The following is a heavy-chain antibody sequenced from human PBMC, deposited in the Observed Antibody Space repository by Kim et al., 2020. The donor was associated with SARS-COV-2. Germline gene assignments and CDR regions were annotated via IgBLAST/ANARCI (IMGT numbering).Heavy chain of an antibody. V-gene: IGHV3-66*01. CDR3: ARAYGDYGGGDY. J-gene: IGHJ4*02. Sequence: YNADSVKGRFTISRDNSKNTLYLQMNSLRAEDTAVYYCARAYGDYGGGDYWGQGTLVTVSS. D-gene: IGHD4-17*01.